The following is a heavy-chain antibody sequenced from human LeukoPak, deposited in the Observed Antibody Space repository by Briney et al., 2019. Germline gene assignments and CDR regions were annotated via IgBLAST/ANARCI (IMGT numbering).Heavy chain of an antibody. V-gene: IGHV3-7*01. CDR1: GFTFSRYW. D-gene: IGHD5-18*01. J-gene: IGHJ4*02. CDR3: ARDLSGVAGYTYGRGIDY. Sequence: GGSLRLSCAASGFTFSRYWMTWVRQAPGKGLEWVANIIQDGSEKYYVDSVKGRFTISRDNAKTSLYLQMNSLRAEDTAVYYCARDLSGVAGYTYGRGIDYWGQGTLVTVSS. CDR2: IIQDGSEK.